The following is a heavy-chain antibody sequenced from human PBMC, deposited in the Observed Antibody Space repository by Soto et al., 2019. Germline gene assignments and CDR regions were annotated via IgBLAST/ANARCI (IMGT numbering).Heavy chain of an antibody. D-gene: IGHD3-10*01. V-gene: IGHV3-7*05. Sequence: GGSLRLSCAASGFTFSSYWMSWVRQAPGKGLEWVANIKQDGSEKYYGDSVKGRLTLSRDNAKNSLYLQMNSLRAEDTAVYYCARDYIYYGSGDPRYGMDVWGQGTTVTVSS. J-gene: IGHJ6*02. CDR2: IKQDGSEK. CDR1: GFTFSSYW. CDR3: ARDYIYYGSGDPRYGMDV.